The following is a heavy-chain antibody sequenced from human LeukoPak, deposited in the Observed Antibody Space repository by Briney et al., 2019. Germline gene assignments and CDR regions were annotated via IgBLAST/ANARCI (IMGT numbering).Heavy chain of an antibody. J-gene: IGHJ6*02. CDR1: GGSISSYY. V-gene: IGHV4-59*01. D-gene: IGHD2-15*01. Sequence: SSETLSLTCTVSGGSISSYYWSWIRQPPGKGLEWIGYIYYSGSTNYNPSLKSRVTISVDTSKNQFSLKLSSVTAADTAVYYCARVGRGGASYYYGMDVWGQGTTVTVSS. CDR3: ARVGRGGASYYYGMDV. CDR2: IYYSGST.